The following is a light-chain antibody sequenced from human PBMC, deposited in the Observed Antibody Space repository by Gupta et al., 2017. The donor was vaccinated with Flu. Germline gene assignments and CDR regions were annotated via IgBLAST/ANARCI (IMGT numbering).Light chain of an antibody. V-gene: IGLV1-44*01. CDR2: NDN. CDR3: ATWDDSLNGPV. CDR1: NSNIGRHT. J-gene: IGLJ3*02. Sequence: SLLTPPPSSSGTPAQRVTISCSGSNSNIGRHTLSWYQQLPGAAPKLIIQNDNQRPSGVPVRFSGSKAGTSASLTIRGLQSEDEGDYYCATWDDSLNGPVFGGGTRLTVL.